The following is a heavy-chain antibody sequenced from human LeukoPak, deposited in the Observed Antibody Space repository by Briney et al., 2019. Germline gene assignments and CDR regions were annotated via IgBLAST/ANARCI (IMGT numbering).Heavy chain of an antibody. CDR2: INPSGGST. D-gene: IGHD5-18*01. J-gene: IGHJ4*02. CDR3: ARDGYTYGYIIDY. CDR1: GYTFTSYY. Sequence: ASVTVSCKASGYTFTSYYMHWVRQAPGQGLEWMGIINPSGGSTSYAQKFQGRVTMTRDTSISTAYMEVTRLTSDDTAVFYCARDGYTYGYIIDYWGQGTLVTVSS. V-gene: IGHV1-46*01.